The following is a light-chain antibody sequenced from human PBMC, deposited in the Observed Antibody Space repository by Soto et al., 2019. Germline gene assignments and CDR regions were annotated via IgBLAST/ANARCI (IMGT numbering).Light chain of an antibody. Sequence: QSVLTQPRSVSGSPGQSVTISCTGTSSDVGGYNYVSWYQQHPGKAPKLMIYGVSKRPSGVPDRFSGSKSGNTASLTISGLQAEDVADYYCCSFSGSPYVFGTGTKVTVL. CDR1: SSDVGGYNY. CDR3: CSFSGSPYV. V-gene: IGLV2-11*01. CDR2: GVS. J-gene: IGLJ1*01.